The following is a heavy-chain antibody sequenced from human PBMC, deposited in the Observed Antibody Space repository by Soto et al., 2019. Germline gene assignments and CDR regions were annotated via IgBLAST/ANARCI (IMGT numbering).Heavy chain of an antibody. D-gene: IGHD6-13*01. V-gene: IGHV1-46*01. CDR3: ARECIAGAVTHYYYYYGMDV. Sequence: QVQLVQSGAEVKKPGASVKVSCKASGYTFTSYYMHWVRQAPGQGLEWMGIINPSGGSTSYAQKFQGRVTMTRDLSTGIVYIELSSLRSEDTAVYYCARECIAGAVTHYYYYYGMDVWGQGTTFTVSS. J-gene: IGHJ6*02. CDR1: GYTFTSYY. CDR2: INPSGGST.